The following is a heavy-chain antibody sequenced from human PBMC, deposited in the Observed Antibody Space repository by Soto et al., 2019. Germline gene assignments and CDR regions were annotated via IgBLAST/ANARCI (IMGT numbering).Heavy chain of an antibody. CDR2: IYPGDSDT. J-gene: IGHJ4*02. Sequence: EPLKISCKGSGYSFTSYWIGWVRQMPGKGLEWMGIIYPGDSDTRYSPSFQGQVTISADKSISTAYLQWSSLKASDTAMYYCAILQLWLSDPYYFDYCGQGTLVTVSS. D-gene: IGHD5-18*01. CDR3: AILQLWLSDPYYFDY. V-gene: IGHV5-51*01. CDR1: GYSFTSYW.